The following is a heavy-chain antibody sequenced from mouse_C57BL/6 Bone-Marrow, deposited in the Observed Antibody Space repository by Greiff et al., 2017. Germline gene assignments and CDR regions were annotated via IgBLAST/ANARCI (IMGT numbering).Heavy chain of an antibody. V-gene: IGHV5-17*01. D-gene: IGHD2-10*02. CDR3: ARVWDDGYYFDY. J-gene: IGHJ2*01. CDR2: ISSGSSTI. CDR1: GFTFSDYG. Sequence: EVKLVESGGGLVKPGGSLKLSCAASGFTFSDYGMHWVRQAPEKGLEWVAYISSGSSTIYYADTVKGRFPISRDNAKNTLFLQMTSLRSEDTAMYYCARVWDDGYYFDYWGQGTALTVSS.